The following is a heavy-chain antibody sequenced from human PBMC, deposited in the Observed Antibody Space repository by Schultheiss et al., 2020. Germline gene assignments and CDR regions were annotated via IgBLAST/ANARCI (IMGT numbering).Heavy chain of an antibody. J-gene: IGHJ5*02. Sequence: ASVKVSCKASGYTFTSYGISWVRQAPGQGLEWMGWISAYNGNTNYAQKLQGRVTMTTDTSTSTAYMELRSLRSDDTAVYYCARGVSLLVSAYWFDPWGQGTLVTVSS. CDR3: ARGVSLLVSAYWFDP. D-gene: IGHD2-2*01. CDR2: ISAYNGNT. CDR1: GYTFTSYG. V-gene: IGHV1-18*01.